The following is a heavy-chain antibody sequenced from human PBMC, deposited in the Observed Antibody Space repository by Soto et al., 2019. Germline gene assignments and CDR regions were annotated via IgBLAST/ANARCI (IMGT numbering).Heavy chain of an antibody. D-gene: IGHD1-1*01. CDR2: INESGST. CDR3: ARGSGIVALPGELEDVNYDY. J-gene: IGHJ4*02. V-gene: IGHV4-59*02. CDR1: GGSVSTYY. Sequence: QVQLLESGPGLLKPSETLSLTCTISGGSVSTYYWSWIRQPPGKGLEWIGEINESGSTYYNPSLKSRVTISTDTSKNQFSLKLSSVSAADTAAYFCARGSGIVALPGELEDVNYDYWGQGTLVNVSS.